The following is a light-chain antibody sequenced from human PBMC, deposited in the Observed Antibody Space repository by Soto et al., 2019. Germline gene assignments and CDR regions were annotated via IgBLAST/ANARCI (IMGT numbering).Light chain of an antibody. CDR3: LLYYGAAGV. CDR1: TGAVTSGYY. V-gene: IGLV7-43*01. J-gene: IGLJ2*01. Sequence: QAVVTQEPSLTVSPGGTVTLTCASSTGAVTSGYYPNWFQQKPGQATMSLIYTTSNKHSCTPARFSGSLLGGKAALTLSGVQPEDEAEYYCLLYYGAAGVFGGGTKLTVL. CDR2: TTS.